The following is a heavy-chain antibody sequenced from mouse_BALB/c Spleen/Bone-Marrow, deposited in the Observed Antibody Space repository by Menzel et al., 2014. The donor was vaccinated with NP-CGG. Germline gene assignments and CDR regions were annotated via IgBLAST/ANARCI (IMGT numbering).Heavy chain of an antibody. CDR2: IRNEANGYTT. D-gene: IGHD1-1*01. J-gene: IGHJ1*01. V-gene: IGHV7-3*02. CDR3: GRDKGSRPSYWFFNV. Sequence: EVMLVESGGGLVQPGGSLRLSCATSGFTFTDYYMTWVRQPSGKALEWLSFIRNEANGYTTEYSASVKGRFTISRDNSQSITYLQMNTLRAEDSAAYYCGRDKGSRPSYWFFNVWGAGTTVTVSS. CDR1: GFTFTDYY.